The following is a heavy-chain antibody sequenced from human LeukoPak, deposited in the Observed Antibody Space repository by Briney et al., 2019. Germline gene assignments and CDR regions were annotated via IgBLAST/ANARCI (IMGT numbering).Heavy chain of an antibody. Sequence: SETLSLTCTVSGGSISSSFNYWGWIRQPPGKGLEWIGNIYYSGSTYHNPSLKSRVTISVDTSKNQFSLKLSSVTAADTAVYYRARRITMVRGVITDYFDYWGQGTLVTVSS. CDR2: IYYSGST. V-gene: IGHV4-39*01. D-gene: IGHD3-10*01. J-gene: IGHJ4*02. CDR1: GGSISSSFNY. CDR3: ARRITMVRGVITDYFDY.